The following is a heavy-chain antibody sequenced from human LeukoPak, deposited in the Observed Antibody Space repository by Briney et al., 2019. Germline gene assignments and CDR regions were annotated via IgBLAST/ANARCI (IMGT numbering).Heavy chain of an antibody. CDR1: GFTFPNSN. D-gene: IGHD3-22*01. CDR2: ISGSSGTT. CDR3: TRDYYDSTGQFYFAS. V-gene: IGHV3-48*04. Sequence: GGSLRLSCAASGFTFPNSNMDWVRQAPGKGLEWLSFISGSSGTTYYAASVKGRFTISSDTAQNSLYLHMNSLRAEDTAVYYCTRDYYDSTGQFYFASWGQGTLVTVSS. J-gene: IGHJ4*02.